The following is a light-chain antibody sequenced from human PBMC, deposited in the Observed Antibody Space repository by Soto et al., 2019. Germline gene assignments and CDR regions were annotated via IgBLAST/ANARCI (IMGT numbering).Light chain of an antibody. Sequence: EIVLTQSPGTLSLSPGERATLSCRASQSVSNSYLAWYQQTPGQAPRLLIYGASTRATGIPDRFSGSGSGTDFTLTISRLEPEDFAIYYCQHYDSSPLAFGGGTKVDTK. CDR3: QHYDSSPLA. V-gene: IGKV3-20*01. J-gene: IGKJ4*01. CDR1: QSVSNSY. CDR2: GAS.